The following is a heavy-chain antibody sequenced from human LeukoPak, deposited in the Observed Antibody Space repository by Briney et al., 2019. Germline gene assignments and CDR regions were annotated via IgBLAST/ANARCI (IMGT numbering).Heavy chain of an antibody. D-gene: IGHD1-7*01. J-gene: IGHJ6*02. CDR3: ARGYSGNWNYVDYYYYGMDV. CDR2: MNLNSGNT. Sequence: ASVKVSCKASGYTFTSYDINWVRPAPGQGLEWVGWMNLNSGNTGYAQKFQGRVTMTRNTSISTAYMELSSLGSEDTAVYYCARGYSGNWNYVDYYYYGMDVWGQGTTVTVSS. V-gene: IGHV1-8*01. CDR1: GYTFTSYD.